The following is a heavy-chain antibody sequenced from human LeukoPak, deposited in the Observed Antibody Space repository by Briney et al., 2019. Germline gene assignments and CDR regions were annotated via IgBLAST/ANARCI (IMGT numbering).Heavy chain of an antibody. CDR1: GYSFTSYW. D-gene: IGHD6-13*01. Sequence: GESLKISCQGFGYSFTSYWIGWVRQMPGKGMEWMGVIYPGDSRIRYNPSFQGQVTISVDKSISPAYLQWVGLKASDTAMYYCACRDLTSTWSFPWGQGTLVTVSS. J-gene: IGHJ5*02. CDR2: IYPGDSRI. V-gene: IGHV5-51*01. CDR3: ACRDLTSTWSFP.